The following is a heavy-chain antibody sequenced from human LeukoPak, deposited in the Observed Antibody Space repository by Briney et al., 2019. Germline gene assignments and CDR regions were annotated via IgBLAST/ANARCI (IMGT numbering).Heavy chain of an antibody. Sequence: GGSLRLSCAASGFTFSAYAMHWVRQAPGKGLEWVAVISSDGSIKYYADSVKGRFTISRDNSENTMWLQMGSLRAEDTAVYYCARGSASKYRFFDNWGQGILVTVSS. J-gene: IGHJ4*02. D-gene: IGHD3-16*02. CDR2: ISSDGSIK. CDR1: GFTFSAYA. V-gene: IGHV3-30*04. CDR3: ARGSASKYRFFDN.